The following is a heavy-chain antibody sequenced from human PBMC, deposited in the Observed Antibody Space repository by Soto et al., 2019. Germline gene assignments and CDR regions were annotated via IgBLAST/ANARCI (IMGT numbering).Heavy chain of an antibody. J-gene: IGHJ4*02. CDR2: ISSDESNK. CDR1: GYRFNAYT. Sequence: QVQLVESGGDVVQPGGSLRLSCAASGYRFNAYTIHWVRQAPGKGLEWVALISSDESNKYYADSVKGRFTISRADSEKTLFLQMNSLRPEDTAVYYCARGSYNWNDFPFDHWGQGTLVTVSS. CDR3: ARGSYNWNDFPFDH. V-gene: IGHV3-30-3*01. D-gene: IGHD1-1*01.